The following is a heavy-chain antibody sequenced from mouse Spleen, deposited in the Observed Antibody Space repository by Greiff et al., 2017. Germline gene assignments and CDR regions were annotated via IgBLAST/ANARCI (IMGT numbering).Heavy chain of an antibody. J-gene: IGHJ1*01. Sequence: EVMLVESGGGLVQPGGSRKLSCAASGFTFSDYGMAWVRQAPGKGPEWVAFISNLAYSIYYADTVTGRFTISRENAKNTLYLEMSSLRSEDTAMYYCARDNYRYDYWYFDVWGAGTTVTVSS. CDR1: GFTFSDYG. CDR2: ISNLAYSI. CDR3: ARDNYRYDYWYFDV. D-gene: IGHD2-14*01. V-gene: IGHV5-15*02.